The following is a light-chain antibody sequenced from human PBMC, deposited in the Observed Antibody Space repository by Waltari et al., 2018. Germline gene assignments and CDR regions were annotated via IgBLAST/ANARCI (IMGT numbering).Light chain of an antibody. J-gene: IGKJ1*01. CDR3: QQSSSYPPT. Sequence: DIQMTQSPSSVSASVGDRVTITCRASQNIGSYLIWYQQKPGKAPNLLIYSASSLQSGVPSRFICSGSATDFTLTINSLQPDDFATYYCQQSSSYPPTFGQGTQV. V-gene: IGKV1-39*01. CDR1: QNIGSY. CDR2: SAS.